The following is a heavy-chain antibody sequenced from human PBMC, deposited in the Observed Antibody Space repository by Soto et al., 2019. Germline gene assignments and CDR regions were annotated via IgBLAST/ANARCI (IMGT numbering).Heavy chain of an antibody. CDR1: GFTFSSYA. CDR3: AKSGDIVLMVYAII. D-gene: IGHD2-8*01. Sequence: EVQLLESGGGLVQPGGSLRLSCAASGFTFSSYAMSWVRQAPGKGLEWVSAISGSGGSTYYADSVKGRFTIPRDNSMNPQNLQMNSLRAEDTAVYYCAKSGDIVLMVYAIIWGQGTMVTVSS. V-gene: IGHV3-23*01. CDR2: ISGSGGST. J-gene: IGHJ3*02.